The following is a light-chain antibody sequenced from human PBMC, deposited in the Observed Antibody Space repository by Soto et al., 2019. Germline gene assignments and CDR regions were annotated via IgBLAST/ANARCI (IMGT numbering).Light chain of an antibody. Sequence: IQMTQSPSTLSASVGDRVTITCRASQNINTWLAWYQQNPGKAPKLLIYDASSLESGVPSRFSGSRSGTEFTLTISSLQPDDFATYYCQVYNGNFGHGTKVDIK. V-gene: IGKV1-5*01. CDR3: QVYNGN. CDR1: QNINTW. J-gene: IGKJ3*01. CDR2: DAS.